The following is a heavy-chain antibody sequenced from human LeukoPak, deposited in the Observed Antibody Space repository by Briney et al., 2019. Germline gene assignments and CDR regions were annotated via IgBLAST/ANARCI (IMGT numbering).Heavy chain of an antibody. V-gene: IGHV1-8*01. Sequence: ASVKVSCKASGYTFTSYDINWVRQATGQGLEWMGWMNPNSGNTGYAQKFQGRVTMTRNTSISTAYMELSSLRSEDTAVYCCAREDGGVVTFDYWGQGTLVTVSS. CDR1: GYTFTSYD. J-gene: IGHJ4*02. D-gene: IGHD3-3*01. CDR2: MNPNSGNT. CDR3: AREDGGVVTFDY.